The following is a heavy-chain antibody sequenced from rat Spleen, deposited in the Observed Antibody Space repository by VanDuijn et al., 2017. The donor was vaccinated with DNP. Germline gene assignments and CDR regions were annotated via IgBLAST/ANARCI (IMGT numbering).Heavy chain of an antibody. J-gene: IGHJ2*01. Sequence: EVHLVESGGGLVQPGRSLKLSCVASGFTFSKYGMAWVRQAPTKGLEWVASISTSGEYSHYRDTVKGRFTISRDNAKNTLYLQMNTLRSEDTATYYCGRDFRGGDYWGQGVMVTVSS. V-gene: IGHV5S13*01. CDR2: ISTSGEYS. CDR3: GRDFRGGDY. D-gene: IGHD1-11*01. CDR1: GFTFSKYG.